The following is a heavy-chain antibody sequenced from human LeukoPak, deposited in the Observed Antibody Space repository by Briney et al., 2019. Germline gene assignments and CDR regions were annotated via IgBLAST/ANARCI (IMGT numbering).Heavy chain of an antibody. D-gene: IGHD4-17*01. Sequence: PSDTLSLTCAVSGYSISSSNYWAWIRQPPGKGLEWIGHIYYSGSIYYNPSLKSRVTISVDTSKNQFSLKLSSVTAVDTAVYYCARKATTGPTKAAFDIWGQGTMVTVSS. V-gene: IGHV4-28*05. CDR1: GYSISSSNY. CDR2: IYYSGSI. J-gene: IGHJ3*02. CDR3: ARKATTGPTKAAFDI.